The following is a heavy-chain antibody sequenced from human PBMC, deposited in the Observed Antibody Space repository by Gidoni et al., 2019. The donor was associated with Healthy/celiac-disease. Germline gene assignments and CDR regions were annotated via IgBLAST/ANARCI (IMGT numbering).Heavy chain of an antibody. D-gene: IGHD5-18*01. J-gene: IGHJ5*02. CDR1: GYTFTGYY. Sequence: QVQLVQPGAEVKKPGASVKVSCKASGYTFTGYYMHWVRQAPGQGLEWMGWINPNSGGTNYAQKFQGRVTMTRDTSISTAYMELSRLRSDDTAVYYCARREVDTAMVKDWFDPWGQGTLVTVSS. CDR3: ARREVDTAMVKDWFDP. V-gene: IGHV1-2*02. CDR2: INPNSGGT.